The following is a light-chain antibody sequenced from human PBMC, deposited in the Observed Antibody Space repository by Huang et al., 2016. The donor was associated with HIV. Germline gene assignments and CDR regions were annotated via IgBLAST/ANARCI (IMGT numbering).Light chain of an antibody. CDR2: GAS. J-gene: IGKJ4*01. V-gene: IGKV3-20*01. CDR3: QQYGSSALT. Sequence: EIVLTPSPGTLSLSPGERATLSCMASPRVSSIYLAWYQQKPGQAPRLLIHGASSRATDIPDRCSGSGAGTDCTLTISRLEPEDFAVYYCQQYGSSALTFGGGTKVEIK. CDR1: PRVSSIY.